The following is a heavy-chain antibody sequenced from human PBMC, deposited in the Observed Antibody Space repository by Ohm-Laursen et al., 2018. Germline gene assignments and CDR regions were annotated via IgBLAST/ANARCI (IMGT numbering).Heavy chain of an antibody. Sequence: TQTLTLTFTLSLLSLSTARMGVSWIRQPPGKALEWLAHSFSNDEKYYSTSLKSRHTISQDTSKSQVVLTMTNMDTVDTATYYCARATRCGGDCYDGFYTWGQGTMVTVSS. CDR3: ARATRCGGDCYDGFYT. V-gene: IGHV2-26*01. J-gene: IGHJ3*02. D-gene: IGHD2-21*02. CDR1: LLSLSTARMG. CDR2: SFSNDEK.